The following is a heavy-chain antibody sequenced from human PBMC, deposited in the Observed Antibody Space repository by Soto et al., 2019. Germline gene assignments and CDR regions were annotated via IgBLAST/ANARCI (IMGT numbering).Heavy chain of an antibody. J-gene: IGHJ3*02. CDR1: GYTFFNYG. V-gene: IGHV1-18*01. Sequence: GASVKVSCKASGYTFFNYGISWVRQAPGQGLEWMGWISAYNGNTNYVQKLQGRVTMTTETSTSTAYMELRSLRSDDTAVYYCARDSSSNDAFDIWGQGTMVTVSS. CDR3: ARDSSSNDAFDI. D-gene: IGHD6-13*01. CDR2: ISAYNGNT.